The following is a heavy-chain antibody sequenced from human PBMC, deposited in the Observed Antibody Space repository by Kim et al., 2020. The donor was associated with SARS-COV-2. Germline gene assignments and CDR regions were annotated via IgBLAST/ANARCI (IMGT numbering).Heavy chain of an antibody. CDR3: VRYCRTTTCNGGGFDY. Sequence: SQTLSLTCAISGDSVSSNSASWNWIRQSPSRGLEWLGRTYYRSKWYNDYAVSVKSRITINPDTSKNQFSLQLNSVTPEDTAVYYCVRYCRTTTCNGGGFDYWDQGILVTVSS. J-gene: IGHJ4*02. CDR1: GDSVSSNSAS. D-gene: IGHD2-2*01. CDR2: TYYRSKWYN. V-gene: IGHV6-1*01.